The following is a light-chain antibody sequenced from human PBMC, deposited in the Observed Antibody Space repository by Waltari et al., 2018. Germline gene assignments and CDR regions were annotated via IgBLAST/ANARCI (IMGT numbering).Light chain of an antibody. CDR1: RDIDSY. J-gene: IGKJ5*01. CDR2: DAS. Sequence: DIQMTQSASSLSTSLGDRVTITCRASRDIDSYLNGYHKKAGKAPKLLIYDASTLPRGVPTRFSGSGSGTDFTLTISGLQPEDFATYFCQQSYSTPLTFGQGTRLEIK. V-gene: IGKV1-39*01. CDR3: QQSYSTPLT.